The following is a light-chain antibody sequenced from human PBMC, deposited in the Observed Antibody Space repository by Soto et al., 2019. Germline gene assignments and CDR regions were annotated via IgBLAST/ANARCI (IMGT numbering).Light chain of an antibody. Sequence: IVLTQSPGTLSLSPGERATLSCRASQTVSGSYLAWYQQKPGQAPRLLIYGASSRATGIPDRFSGSGSETDFTLTISRLEPEDFTVYYCHHYETFGQGTKVDIK. CDR1: QTVSGSY. CDR3: HHYET. J-gene: IGKJ1*01. CDR2: GAS. V-gene: IGKV3-20*01.